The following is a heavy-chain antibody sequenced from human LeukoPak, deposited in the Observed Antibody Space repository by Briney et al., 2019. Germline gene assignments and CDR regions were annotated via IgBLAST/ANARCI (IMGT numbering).Heavy chain of an antibody. CDR2: IYSGGST. CDR1: GFTVSRNY. D-gene: IGHD4-17*01. CDR3: AKDPTTVTTYYFDY. Sequence: PGGSLRLSCAASGFTVSRNYMSWVRQAPGKGLEWVSVIYSGGSTYYADSVKGRFTISRDNSKNTLYLQMNSLRAEDTAVYYCAKDPTTVTTYYFDYWGQGTLVTVSS. J-gene: IGHJ4*02. V-gene: IGHV3-53*01.